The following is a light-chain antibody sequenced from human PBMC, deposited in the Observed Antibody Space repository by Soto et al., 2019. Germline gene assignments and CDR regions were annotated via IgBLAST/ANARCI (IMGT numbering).Light chain of an antibody. CDR3: NSYTSSSTVV. V-gene: IGLV2-14*01. CDR1: SSDVGDYDY. CDR2: DVS. J-gene: IGLJ2*01. Sequence: QSALTQPASMSGSPGQSITISCTGTSSDVGDYDYVSWYQQRPGKAPKLMIYDVSNRPSGVSNRFSGSKSGNTASLTISGLQAEDEADYYCNSYTSSSTVVFGGGTKLTVL.